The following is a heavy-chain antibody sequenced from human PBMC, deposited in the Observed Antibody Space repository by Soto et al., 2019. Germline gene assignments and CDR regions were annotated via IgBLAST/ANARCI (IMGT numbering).Heavy chain of an antibody. CDR2: TSYDGSNN. V-gene: IGHV3-30*03. CDR1: GFTFRSYV. J-gene: IGHJ4*02. CDR3: ARWGTAGGVDG. Sequence: QVQLVESGGGVVQPGTSLRLSCVGSGFTFRSYVIHWVRQAPGKGLEWVALTSYDGSNNFYGDSVKGRFTISRHKSRNTVELQMNSLTFEDTALYYCARWGTAGGVDGWGQGTLVSVSS. D-gene: IGHD3-16*01.